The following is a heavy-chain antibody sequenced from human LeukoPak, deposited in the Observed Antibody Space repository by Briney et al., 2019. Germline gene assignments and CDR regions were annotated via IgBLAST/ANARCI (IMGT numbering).Heavy chain of an antibody. V-gene: IGHV3-23*01. J-gene: IGHJ4*02. D-gene: IGHD3-22*01. CDR1: GFTFSSYA. CDR2: ISGSGGST. CDR3: AKDPISMIVVVSIEGGFY. Sequence: GGSLRLSCAASGFTFSSYAMSWVRQAPGKGREWVSAISGSGGSTYYADSVKGRFTISRDNSKNTLYLQMNSLRAEDTAVYYCAKDPISMIVVVSIEGGFYWGQGTLVTVSS.